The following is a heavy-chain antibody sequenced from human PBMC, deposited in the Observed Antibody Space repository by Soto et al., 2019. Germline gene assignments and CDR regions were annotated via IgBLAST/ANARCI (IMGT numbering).Heavy chain of an antibody. CDR3: ASPRELSYSYLYFFTLDV. V-gene: IGHV1-2*02. CDR2: VHLNSGGT. J-gene: IGHJ6*02. CDR1: GYTFTGYY. Sequence: GASVKVSCKASGYTFTGYYVHWVRQAPGHGLEWLGWVHLNSGGTNYAQSFQGRVTMTRDMSVSTVYMEMTGLSSDDTAVYYCASPRELSYSYLYFFTLDVWGQGTTVTVSS. D-gene: IGHD2-21*01.